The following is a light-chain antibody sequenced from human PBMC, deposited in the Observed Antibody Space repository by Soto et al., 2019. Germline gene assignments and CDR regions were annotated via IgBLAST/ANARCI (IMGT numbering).Light chain of an antibody. V-gene: IGKV1-39*01. CDR1: QTISTY. CDR2: AAS. J-gene: IGKJ4*01. Sequence: DIQMTQSPSSLSASVGDRVTITCRSSQTISTYLHWFQQKPGKAPNLLIYAASSLQSGVPSRFSGSGSGTAFTLTISSLQPEDFGTYYCQQTYSNFVSFGGGTKVEMK. CDR3: QQTYSNFVS.